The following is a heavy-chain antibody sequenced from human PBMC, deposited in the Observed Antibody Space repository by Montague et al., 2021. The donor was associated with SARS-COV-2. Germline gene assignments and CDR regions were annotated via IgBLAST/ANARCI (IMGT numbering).Heavy chain of an antibody. CDR3: AKKTIAVPGSPHFDS. Sequence: SLRLSCAASGFTFSSYGMFWVRQTPGKGLEWVSAISGGGDMTYYADSVKGRFTISRDNSKNTLYLQRNTLRAEDTAVYFCAKKTIAVPGSPHFDSWGQGTLVTVSS. CDR2: ISGGGDMT. V-gene: IGHV3-23*01. J-gene: IGHJ4*02. D-gene: IGHD6-19*01. CDR1: GFTFSSYG.